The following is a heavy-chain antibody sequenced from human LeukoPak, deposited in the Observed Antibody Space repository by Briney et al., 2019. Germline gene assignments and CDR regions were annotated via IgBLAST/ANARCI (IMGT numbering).Heavy chain of an antibody. Sequence: SETLSLTCTVSGGSISSSSYYWGWIRQPPGKGLEWIGSIYYSGSTYYNPSLKSRVTISVDTSKNQFSLKLSSVTAADTAVYYCARQGDILTGYLFGYWGQGTLVTVSS. V-gene: IGHV4-39*01. CDR2: IYYSGST. CDR3: ARQGDILTGYLFGY. CDR1: GGSISSSSYY. J-gene: IGHJ4*02. D-gene: IGHD3-9*01.